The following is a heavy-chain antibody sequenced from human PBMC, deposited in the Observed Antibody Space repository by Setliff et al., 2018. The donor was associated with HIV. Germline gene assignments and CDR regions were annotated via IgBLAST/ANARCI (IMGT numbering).Heavy chain of an antibody. CDR3: ARDVDVYDILTGYHFDY. Sequence: ASVKVSCKASGYTFTSYPMHWVRQAPGQGLEWMGVINTSGGSAGYAEKFRGRVTMTRDTSTSTVYMDLRNLRSEDTAVYYCARDVDVYDILTGYHFDYWGQGTLVTVSS. CDR2: INTSGGSA. V-gene: IGHV1-46*01. J-gene: IGHJ4*02. CDR1: GYTFTSYP. D-gene: IGHD3-9*01.